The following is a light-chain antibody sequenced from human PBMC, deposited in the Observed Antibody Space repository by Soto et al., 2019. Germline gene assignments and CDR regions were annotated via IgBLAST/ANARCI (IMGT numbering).Light chain of an antibody. Sequence: DIQITQSPSTLSASVGDRVTITCRASESISTWLAWYQQKPGKAPNLLIYKASTLESGVPSRFSGSGSGTEFTLTISSLQPDDFATYYCQQYHTSSVTFGQGTKVDI. CDR3: QQYHTSSVT. CDR2: KAS. CDR1: ESISTW. V-gene: IGKV1-5*03. J-gene: IGKJ1*01.